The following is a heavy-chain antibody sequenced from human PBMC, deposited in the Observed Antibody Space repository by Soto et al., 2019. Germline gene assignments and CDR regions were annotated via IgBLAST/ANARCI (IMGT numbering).Heavy chain of an antibody. CDR1: GGTFSSYA. V-gene: IGHV1-69*01. CDR2: IIPIFGTA. Sequence: QVQLVQSGAEVKKPGSSVKVSCKASGGTFSSYAISWVRQAPGQGLEWMGGIIPIFGTANYAQKFQGRVTITADESTSTAYMELSSLRSEDTAVYYCAINYYDSGGPPVGPFYYYYYGMDVWGQGTTVTVSS. J-gene: IGHJ6*02. CDR3: AINYYDSGGPPVGPFYYYYYGMDV. D-gene: IGHD3-22*01.